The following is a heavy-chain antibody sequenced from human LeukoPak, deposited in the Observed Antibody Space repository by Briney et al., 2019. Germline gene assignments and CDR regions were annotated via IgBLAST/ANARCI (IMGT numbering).Heavy chain of an antibody. CDR3: ARVSGSCSSTSCYSNWFDP. D-gene: IGHD2-2*01. V-gene: IGHV1-46*01. J-gene: IGHJ5*02. CDR2: INPSGGST. CDR1: GYTFTSYY. Sequence: ASVKVSCKASGYTFTSYYMHWVRQAPGQGLEWMGIINPSGGSTSYAQKFQGRVTMTRDTSISTAYMELSRLRSDDTAVYYCARVSGSCSSTSCYSNWFDPWGQGTLVTVSS.